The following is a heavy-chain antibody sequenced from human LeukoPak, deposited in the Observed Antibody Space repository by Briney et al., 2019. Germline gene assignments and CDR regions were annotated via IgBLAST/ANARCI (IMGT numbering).Heavy chain of an antibody. D-gene: IGHD3-9*01. CDR3: VKDHGWLLYS. Sequence: PGGSLRLSRAASGFTFSDYGMSWVRQAPGKGLEWVSGISLDGATTYYAGSVEGRFTISRDNSKNTLYLQMNSLRADDTAVYYCVKDHGWLLYSWGQGTLVTVSS. CDR2: ISLDGATT. CDR1: GFTFSDYG. V-gene: IGHV3-23*01. J-gene: IGHJ4*02.